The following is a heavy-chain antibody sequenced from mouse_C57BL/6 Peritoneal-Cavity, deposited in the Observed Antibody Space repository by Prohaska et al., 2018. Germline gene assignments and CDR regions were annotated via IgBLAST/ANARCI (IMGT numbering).Heavy chain of an antibody. D-gene: IGHD2-4*01. CDR2: IYPGDGDT. CDR1: GYAFSSSW. CDR3: AREGAYDYDGRYFDY. Sequence: VKPGASVKISCKASGYAFSSSWMNWVKQRPGKGLEWIGRIYPGDGDTNYNGKFKGKATLTADKSSSTAYMQLSSLTSEDSAVYFCAREGAYDYDGRYFDYWGQGTTLTVSS. V-gene: IGHV1-82*01. J-gene: IGHJ2*01.